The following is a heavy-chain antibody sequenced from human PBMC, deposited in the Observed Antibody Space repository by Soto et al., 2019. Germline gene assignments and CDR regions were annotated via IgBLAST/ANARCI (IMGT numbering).Heavy chain of an antibody. CDR1: GGTFSSYA. CDR2: IIPIFGTA. J-gene: IGHJ4*02. CDR3: ASGTSSGWYIHFDY. Sequence: QVQLVQSGAEVKKPGSSVKVSCKASGGTFSSYAISWVRQAPGQGLEWMGGIIPIFGTANYAQKFQGRVTITADESTSTAYMELSSLRSEDTAVYYCASGTSSGWYIHFDYWGQGPLVTVSS. V-gene: IGHV1-69*01. D-gene: IGHD6-19*01.